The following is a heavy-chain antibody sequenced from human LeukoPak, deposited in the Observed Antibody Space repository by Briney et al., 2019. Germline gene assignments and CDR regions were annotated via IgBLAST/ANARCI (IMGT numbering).Heavy chain of an antibody. V-gene: IGHV3-48*02. CDR3: AKTFLTAYDTYFYYYGLDV. CDR2: ISSSSSTI. Sequence: GGSLRLSCAASGFTFSSYSMNWVRQAPGKGLEWVSYISSSSSTIYYADSVKGRFTISRDNAKNSLYLQMNSLRDEDTAVYYCAKTFLTAYDTYFYYYGLDVWGQGTPVTVSS. CDR1: GFTFSSYS. J-gene: IGHJ6*02. D-gene: IGHD3-9*01.